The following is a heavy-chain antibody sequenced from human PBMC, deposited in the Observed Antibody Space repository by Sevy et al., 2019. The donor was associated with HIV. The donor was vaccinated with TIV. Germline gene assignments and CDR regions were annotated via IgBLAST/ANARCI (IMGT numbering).Heavy chain of an antibody. V-gene: IGHV3-48*03. D-gene: IGHD4-17*01. Sequence: GGSLRLSCAASGFTFSSFEMNWVRQTPGKGLEWVSFISSSGSLIYYADSVKGRFTISSDNVKNSLYLQMNSLRAEDTVVYYCTRDLPPSATTVAHFDYWGQRTLVTVSS. CDR2: ISSSGSLI. CDR1: GFTFSSFE. J-gene: IGHJ4*02. CDR3: TRDLPPSATTVAHFDY.